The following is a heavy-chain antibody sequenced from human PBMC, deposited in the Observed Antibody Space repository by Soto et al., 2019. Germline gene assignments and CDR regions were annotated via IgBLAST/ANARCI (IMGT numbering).Heavy chain of an antibody. CDR3: AREGHCSSTSCYMYVHTPFDY. V-gene: IGHV1-18*04. Sequence: ASVKVSCKASGYTFTSYGISWVRQAPGQGLEWMGWISAYNGNTNYAQKLQGRVTMTTDTSTSTAYMELRSLRSDDTAVYYCAREGHCSSTSCYMYVHTPFDYWGQGTLVTVSS. CDR1: GYTFTSYG. D-gene: IGHD2-2*02. J-gene: IGHJ4*02. CDR2: ISAYNGNT.